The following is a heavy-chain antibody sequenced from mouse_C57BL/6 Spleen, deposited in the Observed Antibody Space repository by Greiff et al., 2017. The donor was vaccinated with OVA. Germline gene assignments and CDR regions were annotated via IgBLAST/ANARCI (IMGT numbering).Heavy chain of an antibody. D-gene: IGHD4-1*01. CDR3: ARHSNWDGRGFDY. Sequence: EVHVVESGGGLAKPGASLKLSCAASGFTFSSYTMSWVRQTPEQRLEWVATISAGGGNTYYPESVKGRSTITRDKATNTPYLQLSSLRSEDTAVYYCARHSNWDGRGFDYWGQGTTLTVSS. CDR1: GFTFSSYT. V-gene: IGHV5-9*04. J-gene: IGHJ2*01. CDR2: ISAGGGNT.